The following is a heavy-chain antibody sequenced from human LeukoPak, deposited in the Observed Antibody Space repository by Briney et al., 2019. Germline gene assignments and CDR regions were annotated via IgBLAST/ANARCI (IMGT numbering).Heavy chain of an antibody. Sequence: ASVKVSCKASGYTFRGNYIHWLRQAPGQGLEWMGWIDANNGDTKSAQKFQGRVTMSRDTSISTAYMYLSSLSPDDAAVYYCARDPSSVNLYLFDYWGQGTLVTVSS. CDR1: GYTFRGNY. J-gene: IGHJ4*02. CDR3: ARDPSSVNLYLFDY. D-gene: IGHD4-11*01. V-gene: IGHV1-2*02. CDR2: IDANNGDT.